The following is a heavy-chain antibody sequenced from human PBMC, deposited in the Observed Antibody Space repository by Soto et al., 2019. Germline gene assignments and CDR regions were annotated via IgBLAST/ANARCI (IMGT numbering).Heavy chain of an antibody. D-gene: IGHD6-13*01. CDR2: ISYDGSNK. CDR1: GFNFGSYA. CDR3: ARDAPLVSIAAAGPFDY. J-gene: IGHJ4*02. V-gene: IGHV3-30-3*01. Sequence: GGSQRLSCAASGFNFGSYAMHWVRQAPGKELEWVAVISYDGSNKYYADSVKGRFTISRDNSKNTLYLQMNSLRAEDTAVYYCARDAPLVSIAAAGPFDYWGQGTLVTVSS.